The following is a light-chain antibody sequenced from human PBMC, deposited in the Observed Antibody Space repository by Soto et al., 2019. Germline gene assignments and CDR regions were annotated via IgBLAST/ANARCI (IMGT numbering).Light chain of an antibody. Sequence: MTKSPAALSVRSGERATLSCRASQSVSSNLAWFQEKPGQAPGLLLYGVSPRATGVPGRFSGSGSGTEFTLTINRPPSEDFTDHYCQQSNKGPLSFGPGTKVDIK. V-gene: IGKV3-15*01. J-gene: IGKJ2*03. CDR2: GVS. CDR1: QSVSSN. CDR3: QQSNKGPLS.